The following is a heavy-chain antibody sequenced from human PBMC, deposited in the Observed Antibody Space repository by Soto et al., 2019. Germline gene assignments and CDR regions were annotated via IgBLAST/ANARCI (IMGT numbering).Heavy chain of an antibody. V-gene: IGHV2-5*02. CDR3: AHIPNYYQYDWFDP. CDR1: GFSLTTRGVG. D-gene: IGHD3-16*01. J-gene: IGHJ5*02. CDR2: IYWDDDK. Sequence: QITLKESGPTLVKPTQTLTLTCTFSGFSLTTRGVGVGWIRQPPGKALECLALIYWDDDKRYSPSLQSRLSIHQDTSKNQVVLPMTNVDPVDTATYYCAHIPNYYQYDWFDPWGQGTLDSVSS.